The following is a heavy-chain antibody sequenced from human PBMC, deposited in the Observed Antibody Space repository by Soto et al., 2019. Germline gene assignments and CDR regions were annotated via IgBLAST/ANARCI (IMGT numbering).Heavy chain of an antibody. CDR3: ARGPHFYNWNDDLDY. Sequence: GGSLRLSCAASGFTFSSYWMSWVRQAPGKGLEWVANIKQDGSEKYYVDSVKGRFTISRDNAKNSLYLQMNSLRAEDTAVYYCARGPHFYNWNDDLDYWGQGTLVTVSS. J-gene: IGHJ4*02. V-gene: IGHV3-7*01. CDR2: IKQDGSEK. D-gene: IGHD1-20*01. CDR1: GFTFSSYW.